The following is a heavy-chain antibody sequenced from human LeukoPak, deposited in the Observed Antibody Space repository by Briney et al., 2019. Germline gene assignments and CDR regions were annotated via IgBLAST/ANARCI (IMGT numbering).Heavy chain of an antibody. J-gene: IGHJ3*02. D-gene: IGHD2-15*01. CDR1: GFSFSSYS. V-gene: IGHV3-21*01. CDR3: ARGGVDVGVVAGLLIDI. Sequence: PGGSLRLSCAASGFSFSSYSMNWVRQAPGKGLEWVSSISSSSSYIYYADSVKGRFTISRDNAKNSLSLQMNSLRAEDTAVYYCARGGVDVGVVAGLLIDIWGQGTMVTVSS. CDR2: ISSSSSYI.